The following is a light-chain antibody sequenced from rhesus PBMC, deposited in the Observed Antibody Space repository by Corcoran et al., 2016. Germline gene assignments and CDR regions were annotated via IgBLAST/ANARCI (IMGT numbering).Light chain of an antibody. CDR3: QHYYITPYS. CDR2: EAS. V-gene: IGKV1-25*01. J-gene: IGKJ2*01. Sequence: DIQMTQSPSSLSASVGDRVTITCRASEGITNDLAWYQQKPGETPKLLLYEASSLRSGIPSRFSGSGSGAEITLTISSLQSEDFATYYCQHYYITPYSFGLGTKVEIK. CDR1: EGITND.